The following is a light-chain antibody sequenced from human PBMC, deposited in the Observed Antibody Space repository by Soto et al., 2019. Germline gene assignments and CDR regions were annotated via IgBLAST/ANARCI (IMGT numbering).Light chain of an antibody. CDR3: QQYQYWPPRT. V-gene: IGKV3-15*01. CDR2: GAS. Sequence: EVVVTQSPATLSVSPGQRATLSCRTSQSVSTNLAWYQQRPGQAPRLLISGASTRATGVSDRFSGSGSGTEFSLTISSLQSEDFVIYYCQQYQYWPPRTFGPGTKVEIK. CDR1: QSVSTN. J-gene: IGKJ1*01.